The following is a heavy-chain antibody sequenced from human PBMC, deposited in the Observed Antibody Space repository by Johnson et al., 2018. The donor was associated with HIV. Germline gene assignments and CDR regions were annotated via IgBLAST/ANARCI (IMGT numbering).Heavy chain of an antibody. Sequence: VQLVESGGGVVQPGGSLRLSCAASGFAFRSYWMHWVRQAPGKGLVWVSRINSDGSSTSYADSVKGRFTISRDTAKNSLYLQMNSLRAEDTALYYCARVRGGSYYLDGFDIWGQGTMVTVSS. J-gene: IGHJ3*02. CDR1: GFAFRSYW. CDR2: INSDGSST. D-gene: IGHD1-26*01. CDR3: ARVRGGSYYLDGFDI. V-gene: IGHV3-74*02.